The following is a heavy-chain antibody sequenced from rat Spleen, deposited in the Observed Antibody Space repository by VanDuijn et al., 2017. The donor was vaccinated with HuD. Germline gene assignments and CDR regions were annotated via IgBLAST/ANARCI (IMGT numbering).Heavy chain of an antibody. CDR2: ISPSGGST. V-gene: IGHV5-25*01. CDR3: ARHPYYSNYFDY. D-gene: IGHD1-1*01. Sequence: EVQLVESGGGLVQPGRSLKLSCAASGFTFSNYDIAWVRQAPTKGLEWVASISPSGGSTYYRDSVKGRFTVSRDNAKTTLYLQMDSLRSEDTATYDCARHPYYSNYFDYWGQGVMVTVSS. CDR1: GFTFSNYD. J-gene: IGHJ2*01.